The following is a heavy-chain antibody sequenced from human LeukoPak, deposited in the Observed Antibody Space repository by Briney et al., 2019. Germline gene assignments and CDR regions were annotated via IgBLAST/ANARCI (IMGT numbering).Heavy chain of an antibody. D-gene: IGHD3-22*01. CDR3: ARALYYYDSTYNWFDP. CDR1: GGSISSYY. V-gene: IGHV4-59*01. CDR2: IYYSGST. Sequence: PSETLSLTCTVSGGSISSYYWSWVRQPPGKGLEWIGYIYYSGSTNYNPSLKSRVTISVDTSKNQFSLKLSSVTAADTAVYYCARALYYYDSTYNWFDPWGQGTLVTVSS. J-gene: IGHJ5*02.